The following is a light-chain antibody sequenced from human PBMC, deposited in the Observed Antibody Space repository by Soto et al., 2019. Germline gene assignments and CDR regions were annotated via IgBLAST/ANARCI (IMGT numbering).Light chain of an antibody. CDR1: QNVINY. Sequence: EIVLTQSPATLSLSPGVRTTLSCRASQNVINYLAWYQQKPGQAPRLLLYDASSRATGIPARFSGSGSGTDFTLTISSLEPEDFAVYYCQQRSNWPRTFGQGNKLEIK. CDR2: DAS. J-gene: IGKJ2*01. CDR3: QQRSNWPRT. V-gene: IGKV3-11*01.